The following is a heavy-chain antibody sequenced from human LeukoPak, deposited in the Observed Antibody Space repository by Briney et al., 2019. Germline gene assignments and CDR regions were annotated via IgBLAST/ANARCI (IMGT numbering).Heavy chain of an antibody. CDR2: ISFTGDNA. Sequence: GGCLRLSCAASGFTFRGYSMNWVRQPPGKGLEWVTTISFTGDNAFYADSVKGRFTISRDRPKNTLYLQMNTLRVEDTAVYYCAKGRHPIDFWSGFMTVFDYWGQGTLVTVSS. CDR1: GFTFRGYS. V-gene: IGHV3-23*01. J-gene: IGHJ4*02. D-gene: IGHD3-3*01. CDR3: AKGRHPIDFWSGFMTVFDY.